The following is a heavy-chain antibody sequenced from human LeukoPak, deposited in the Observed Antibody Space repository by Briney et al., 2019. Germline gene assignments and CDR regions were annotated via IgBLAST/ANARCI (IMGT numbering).Heavy chain of an antibody. J-gene: IGHJ4*02. CDR3: ARGDILTGYLDY. Sequence: ASVKVSCKASGYTFTGYYMHWVRQAPGQGLEWMGWISAYSGNTIYAQKLQGRVTMTTDTSTSTAYMELRSLRSDDTAVYYCARGDILTGYLDYWGQGTLVTVSS. CDR2: ISAYSGNT. D-gene: IGHD3-9*01. V-gene: IGHV1-18*04. CDR1: GYTFTGYY.